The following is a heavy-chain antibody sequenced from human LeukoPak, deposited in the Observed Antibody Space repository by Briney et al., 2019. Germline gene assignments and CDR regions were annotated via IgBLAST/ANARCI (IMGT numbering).Heavy chain of an antibody. Sequence: PGRSLRLSCAASGFTFSSYGMHWVRQAPGKGLEWVAVIWYDGSNKYYADSVKGRFTISRDNSKNTLYLQMNSLRAEDTAVYYCASAQGIAAAGDYWGQGTLVTVSS. CDR3: ASAQGIAAAGDY. D-gene: IGHD6-13*01. CDR2: IWYDGSNK. J-gene: IGHJ4*02. CDR1: GFTFSSYG. V-gene: IGHV3-33*01.